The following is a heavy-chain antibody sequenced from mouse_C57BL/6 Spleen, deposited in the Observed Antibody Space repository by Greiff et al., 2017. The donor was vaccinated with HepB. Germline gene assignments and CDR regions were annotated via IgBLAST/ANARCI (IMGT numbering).Heavy chain of an antibody. CDR3: ARDYDYVSFAY. CDR2: IYPSDSET. CDR1: GYTFTSYW. Sequence: QVQLKQPGAELVRPGSSVKLSCKASGYTFTSYWMDWVKQRPGQGLEWIGNIYPSDSETHYNQKFKDKATLTVDKSSSTAYMQLSSLTSEDSAVYYCARDYDYVSFAYWGQGTLVTVSA. J-gene: IGHJ3*01. D-gene: IGHD2-4*01. V-gene: IGHV1-61*01.